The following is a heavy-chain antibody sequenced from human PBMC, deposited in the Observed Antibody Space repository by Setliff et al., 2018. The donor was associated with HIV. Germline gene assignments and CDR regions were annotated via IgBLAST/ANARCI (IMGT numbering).Heavy chain of an antibody. Sequence: SETLSLTCTVSGGSISSYYWSWIRQPPGKGLEWIGHIYYSGSTNYNPSLKSRVTISVDTSKNQFSLKLSSVTAADTAVYYCARASKTEIAVAGTWFDPWGQGTLVTVSS. CDR2: IYYSGST. D-gene: IGHD6-19*01. CDR3: ARASKTEIAVAGTWFDP. J-gene: IGHJ5*02. V-gene: IGHV4-59*01. CDR1: GGSISSYY.